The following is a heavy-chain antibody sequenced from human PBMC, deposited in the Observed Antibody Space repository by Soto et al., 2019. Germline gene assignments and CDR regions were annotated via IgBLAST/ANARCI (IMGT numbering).Heavy chain of an antibody. V-gene: IGHV4-59*01. CDR3: AAREATIFFPGPLNDAFGI. Sequence: SETLSLTCTVSGGSISSYYWSWIRQPPGKGLEWIGYIYYSGSTNYNPSLKSRVTISVDTSKNQFSLKLSSVTAADTAVYYCAAREATIFFPGPLNDAFGIWGQGTMVTVSS. J-gene: IGHJ3*02. CDR2: IYYSGST. D-gene: IGHD3-9*01. CDR1: GGSISSYY.